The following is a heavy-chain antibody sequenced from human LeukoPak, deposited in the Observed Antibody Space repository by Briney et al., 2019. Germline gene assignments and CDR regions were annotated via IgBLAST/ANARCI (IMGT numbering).Heavy chain of an antibody. CDR1: GFTFNSYA. V-gene: IGHV3-30*03. CDR2: ISYGGNDK. J-gene: IGHJ3*02. CDR3: ASHSGDYYGSGSLRAFDI. Sequence: GGSLRLSCAASGFTFNSYAMHWVRQAPGKGLEWVAVISYGGNDKYYVDSVKGRFTISRDNSKNTLYLQMNSLRAEDTAVYYCASHSGDYYGSGSLRAFDIWGQGTMVTVSS. D-gene: IGHD3-10*01.